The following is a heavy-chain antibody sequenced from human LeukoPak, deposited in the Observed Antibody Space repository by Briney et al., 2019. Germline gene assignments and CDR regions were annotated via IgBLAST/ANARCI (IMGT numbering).Heavy chain of an antibody. CDR2: IYYSGST. CDR1: GGSISSHY. J-gene: IGHJ4*02. V-gene: IGHV4-30-4*01. Sequence: PSETLSLTCTVSGGSISSHYWSWIRQPPGKGLEWIGYIYYSGSTYYNPSLKSRVTISVDTSKNQFSLKLSSVTAADTAVYYCARDSSGYVFDYWGQGTLVTVSS. CDR3: ARDSSGYVFDY. D-gene: IGHD3-22*01.